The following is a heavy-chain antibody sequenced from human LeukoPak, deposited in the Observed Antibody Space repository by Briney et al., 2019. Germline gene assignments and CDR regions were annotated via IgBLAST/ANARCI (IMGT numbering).Heavy chain of an antibody. J-gene: IGHJ4*02. V-gene: IGHV3-23*01. CDR2: ISGSGGST. CDR1: GFTFGSYA. D-gene: IGHD3-16*01. CDR3: ANHAMDGYTLLDY. Sequence: QPGASLRLSCAASGFTFGSYAMSWVRQAPGKGLEWVSAISGSGGSTYYADSVKGRFTISRDNSKNTLYLQMNSLRAEDTAVYYCANHAMDGYTLLDYWGQGTLVTVSS.